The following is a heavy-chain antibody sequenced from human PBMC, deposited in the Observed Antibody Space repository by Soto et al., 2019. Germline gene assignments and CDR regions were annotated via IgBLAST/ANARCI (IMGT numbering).Heavy chain of an antibody. J-gene: IGHJ5*02. V-gene: IGHV4-59*01. CDR1: VGSISIYY. CDR2: IYYSGST. CDR3: ARSVGPSSSWYSNWFDP. D-gene: IGHD6-13*01. Sequence: SETLSVTCTFSVGSISIYYWNWIRQPPGKGLEWIGYIYYSGSTNYNPSLKSRVTISVDTSKNQFSLKLSSVTAADTAVYYCARSVGPSSSWYSNWFDPWGQGTMVTVSS.